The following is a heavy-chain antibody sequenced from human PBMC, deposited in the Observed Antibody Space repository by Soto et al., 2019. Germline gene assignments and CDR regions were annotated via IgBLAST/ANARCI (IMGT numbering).Heavy chain of an antibody. D-gene: IGHD2-2*01. CDR2: INAGNGNT. J-gene: IGHJ4*02. Sequence: ASVKVSCKASGYTFTSYAMHWVRQAPGQRLEWMGWINAGNGNTKYSQRFQGRVTITRDTSASTAYMELSSLRSEDTAVYYCARGHCSSTSCYPDYWGQGTLVTVSS. CDR1: GYTFTSYA. CDR3: ARGHCSSTSCYPDY. V-gene: IGHV1-3*01.